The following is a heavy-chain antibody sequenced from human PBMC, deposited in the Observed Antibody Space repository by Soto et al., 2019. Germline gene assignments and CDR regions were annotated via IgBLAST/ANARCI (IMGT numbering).Heavy chain of an antibody. CDR1: GFTFSGPA. D-gene: IGHD2-2*01. CDR2: IRSKSNDYAT. Sequence: PGGSLRLSCAGSGFTFSGPAIHWVRQASGKGLEWVGRIRSKSNDYATSYAASVKGRFTISRDDSKNTAYLQMDRLETEDTAVYYCTVGVVVKAATDYWGQGTLVTVS. CDR3: TVGVVVKAATDY. V-gene: IGHV3-73*01. J-gene: IGHJ4*02.